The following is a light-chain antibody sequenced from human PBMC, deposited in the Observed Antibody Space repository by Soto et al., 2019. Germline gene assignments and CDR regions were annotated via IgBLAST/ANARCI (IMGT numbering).Light chain of an antibody. V-gene: IGLV1-40*01. CDR3: QSYDSSLSGSV. CDR2: GNS. J-gene: IGLJ2*01. CDR1: SSNIGAGYD. Sequence: QSVLTQPPSVSGAPGQRVTISCTGSSSNIGAGYDVHWYQQLPGTAPKLLIYGNSNRPSGVPDRFSGSKSGTSASLAITGIQAEDEADYDCQSYDSSLSGSVFGGGTKLTVL.